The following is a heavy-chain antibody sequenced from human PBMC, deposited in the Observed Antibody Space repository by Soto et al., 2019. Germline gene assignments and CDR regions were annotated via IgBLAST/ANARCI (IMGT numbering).Heavy chain of an antibody. V-gene: IGHV4-30-4*01. CDR2: SYDSGST. CDR3: AREVIPLTTDLYFDR. CDR1: GGSISGGVGGLYY. D-gene: IGHD4-17*01. Sequence: QLPLRESGPGLVKPSETLSLTCTVSGGSISGGVGGLYYWSWIRQPPGKGLEWIGYSYDSGSTYYDPSLKSRVTISVDTSKNQFSLRLSSVTAADTAVYYCAREVIPLTTDLYFDRWCRGTLVTVSS. J-gene: IGHJ2*01.